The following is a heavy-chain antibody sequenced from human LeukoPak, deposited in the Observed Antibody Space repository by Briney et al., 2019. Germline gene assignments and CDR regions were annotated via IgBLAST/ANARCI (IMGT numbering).Heavy chain of an antibody. V-gene: IGHV3-53*01. D-gene: IGHD3-10*01. CDR1: GFTVSSNY. J-gene: IGHJ3*02. CDR3: ARDRRGVGAFDI. CDR2: IYSGGST. Sequence: GSVTLSCAASGFTVSSNYINWVGQAPGKGLEWVSVIYSGGSTYYPDSVKGRFTISRDNSKNTLYLQMNSLRAEDTAVYYCARDRRGVGAFDIWGQGALGTASS.